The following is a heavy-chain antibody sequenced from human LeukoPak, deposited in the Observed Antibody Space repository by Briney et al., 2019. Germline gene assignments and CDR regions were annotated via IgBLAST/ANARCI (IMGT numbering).Heavy chain of an antibody. CDR1: GFTFSSYE. CDR2: ISSSGSTI. V-gene: IGHV3-48*03. J-gene: IGHJ4*02. CDR3: AKIPIYYDSSGYYTY. D-gene: IGHD3-22*01. Sequence: GRSLRLSCAASGFTFSSYEMNWVRQAPGKGLEWVSYISSSGSTIYYADSVKGRFTISRDNAKNSLYLQMNSLRAEDTAVYYCAKIPIYYDSSGYYTYWGQGTLVTVSS.